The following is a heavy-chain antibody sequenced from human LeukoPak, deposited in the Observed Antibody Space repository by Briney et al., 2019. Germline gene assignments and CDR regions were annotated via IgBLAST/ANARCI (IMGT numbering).Heavy chain of an antibody. D-gene: IGHD3-16*01. CDR1: GYTFTGYY. V-gene: IGHV1-2*06. CDR2: INPNSGGT. Sequence: ASVKVSCKASGYTFTGYYMHWVRQAPGQGLEWMGRINPNSGGTNYAQKFQGRVTMTRDTYISTDYMELSRLRSDDTAVYYCAREGSDTVYYFDYWGQGTLVTVSS. CDR3: AREGSDTVYYFDY. J-gene: IGHJ4*02.